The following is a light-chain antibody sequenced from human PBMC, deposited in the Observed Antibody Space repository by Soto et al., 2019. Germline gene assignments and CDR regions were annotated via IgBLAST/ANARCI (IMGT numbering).Light chain of an antibody. CDR2: GVS. CDR1: ITDIGAYNY. V-gene: IGLV2-14*01. J-gene: IGLJ1*01. Sequence: QSVLTQPASVSGSPGQSITISCTGTITDIGAYNYVSWYQQHPGKAPKLLIYGVSSRPSGVSNRFSGSKSGNAAYLTISGLQADDEAEYYRSSYTSSITPYVFGTGTKAPS. CDR3: SSYTSSITPYV.